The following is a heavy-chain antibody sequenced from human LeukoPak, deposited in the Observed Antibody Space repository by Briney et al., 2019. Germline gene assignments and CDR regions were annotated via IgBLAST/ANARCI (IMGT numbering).Heavy chain of an antibody. J-gene: IGHJ4*02. CDR3: AISPMAGPPGY. CDR1: GFTFSSYA. CDR2: ISGSGDKT. Sequence: GGSLRLSCIASGFTFSSYAMNWVRQVPGKGLEWVSTISGSGDKTFFADSVKGRFTISRDNSKNTLDLQMSSLRVEDTAVYYCAISPMAGPPGYWGQGTLVSVSS. V-gene: IGHV3-23*01. D-gene: IGHD6-19*01.